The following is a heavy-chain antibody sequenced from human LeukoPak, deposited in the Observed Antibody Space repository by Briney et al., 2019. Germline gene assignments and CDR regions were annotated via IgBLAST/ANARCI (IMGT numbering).Heavy chain of an antibody. D-gene: IGHD2-15*01. J-gene: IGHJ4*02. V-gene: IGHV3-23*01. CDR3: TRVCYIDEGIDY. Sequence: PGGSLRLSCAASGFTFSSYAMSWVRQAPGKGLEWVSGISGSGDNTYYADSVKGRFTISRDNAKNSLYLQMNSLRAEDTAIYYCTRVCYIDEGIDYWGQGTLVTVSS. CDR1: GFTFSSYA. CDR2: ISGSGDNT.